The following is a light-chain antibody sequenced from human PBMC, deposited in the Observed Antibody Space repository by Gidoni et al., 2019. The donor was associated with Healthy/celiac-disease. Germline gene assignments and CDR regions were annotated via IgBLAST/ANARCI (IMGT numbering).Light chain of an antibody. J-gene: IGKJ2*01. Sequence: EIVMTQSPATLSVSPGERATLSCRASQSVSSNLAWYQQKPGQAPRLLIYGASTRATGIPARFRGSGSGTEFTLTISSLKSEDFAVYYCQQYNNWPPKYTFGQGTKLEIK. V-gene: IGKV3-15*01. CDR1: QSVSSN. CDR2: GAS. CDR3: QQYNNWPPKYT.